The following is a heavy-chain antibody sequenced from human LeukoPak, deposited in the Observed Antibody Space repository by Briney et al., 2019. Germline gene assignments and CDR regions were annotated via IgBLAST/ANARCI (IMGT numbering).Heavy chain of an antibody. D-gene: IGHD2-15*01. CDR2: IRYDGSNK. CDR3: VVGSGYDYYYMDV. J-gene: IGHJ6*03. V-gene: IGHV3-30*02. CDR1: GFIFSSYD. Sequence: GGSLRLSCAASGFIFSSYDMHWVRQAPGKGLEWVAFIRYDGSNKYYADSVKGRFTISRDNSKNTLYLQMNSLRAEDTAVYYCVVGSGYDYYYMDVWGKGTTVTISS.